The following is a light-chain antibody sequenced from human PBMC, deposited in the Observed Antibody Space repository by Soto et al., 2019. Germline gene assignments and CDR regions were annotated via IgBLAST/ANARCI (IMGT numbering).Light chain of an antibody. V-gene: IGLV2-14*01. CDR1: ASDVGGYTH. J-gene: IGLJ2*01. Sequence: QSVLTQPASGSGSPGQSITISCTGTASDVGGYTHVSWYQHSPGKAPKLILFAVSDRPSGVSHRFSGSESGNTASRTISGLKAEDEADYYCCSYTSLSTVVFGGGTKLTVL. CDR3: CSYTSLSTVV. CDR2: AVS.